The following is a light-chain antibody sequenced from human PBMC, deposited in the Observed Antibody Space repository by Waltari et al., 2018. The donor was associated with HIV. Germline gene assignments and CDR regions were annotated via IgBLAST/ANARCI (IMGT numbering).Light chain of an antibody. CDR3: SSYTSSSTFV. CDR2: EVS. Sequence: QSALTQPPSVSGSPGQSVTISCTGTSSDVGSYNRVSWYQQPPGTAPKLMIYEVSNRPSGVPYRFSGSKSGNTASLTISGLQAEDEADYYCSSYTSSSTFVFGGGTKLTVL. CDR1: SSDVGSYNR. J-gene: IGLJ2*01. V-gene: IGLV2-18*02.